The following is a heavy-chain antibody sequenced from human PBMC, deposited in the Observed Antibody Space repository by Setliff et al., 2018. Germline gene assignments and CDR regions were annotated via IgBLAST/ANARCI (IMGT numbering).Heavy chain of an antibody. CDR2: IQTSGTT. CDR1: GGSISSGNYY. Sequence: PSETLSLTCTVSGGSISSGNYYWSWIRQPAGKGLEWIGHIQTSGTTNYNPSLKSRVTISVDTSKNQFSLKLSSVTAADTAVYYCARERVLGDDILTGYYRAWYFDLWGRGTLVTVSS. V-gene: IGHV4-61*09. D-gene: IGHD3-9*01. CDR3: ARERVLGDDILTGYYRAWYFDL. J-gene: IGHJ2*01.